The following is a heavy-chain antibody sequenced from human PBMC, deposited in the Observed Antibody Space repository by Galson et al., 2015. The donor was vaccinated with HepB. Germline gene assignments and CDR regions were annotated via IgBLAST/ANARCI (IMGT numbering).Heavy chain of an antibody. CDR2: ISYDGSNK. V-gene: IGHV3-30*04. CDR1: GFIFSTYS. J-gene: IGHJ6*02. CDR3: ARDSYGMDV. Sequence: SLRLSCAASGFIFSTYSMHWVRQAPGKGLEWVAVISYDGSNKYYTDSVKGRFTISRDDSKNTLYLQMNSLRTEDTAVYYCARDSYGMDVWGQGTTFTASS.